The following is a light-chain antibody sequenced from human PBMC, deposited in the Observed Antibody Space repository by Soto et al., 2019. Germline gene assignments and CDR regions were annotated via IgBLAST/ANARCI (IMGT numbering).Light chain of an antibody. CDR2: GAS. J-gene: IGKJ3*01. CDR3: QQYNNWPLFT. CDR1: QSVSSN. Sequence: EIVMTKSPATLSVSPRERATLSCRASQSVSSNLAWYQQKPGQAPRLLIYGASTRATGIPARFSGSGSGTEFTLTISSLQSEDFAVYYCQQYNNWPLFTFGPGTKVDIQ. V-gene: IGKV3-15*01.